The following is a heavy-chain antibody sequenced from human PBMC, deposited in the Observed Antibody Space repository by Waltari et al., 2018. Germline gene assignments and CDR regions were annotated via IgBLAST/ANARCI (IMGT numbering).Heavy chain of an antibody. J-gene: IGHJ3*02. CDR2: IYHSGST. CDR3: ARDSGLSKDPRITMIVVRPKMNAFDI. D-gene: IGHD3-22*01. Sequence: QVQLQESGPGLVKPSETLSLTCAVSGYSISSGYYWGWIRQPPGKGLEWIGSIYHSGSTYYNPSLKSRVTISVDTSKNQFSLKLSSVTAADTAVYYCARDSGLSKDPRITMIVVRPKMNAFDIWGQGTMVTVSS. CDR1: GYSISSGYY. V-gene: IGHV4-38-2*02.